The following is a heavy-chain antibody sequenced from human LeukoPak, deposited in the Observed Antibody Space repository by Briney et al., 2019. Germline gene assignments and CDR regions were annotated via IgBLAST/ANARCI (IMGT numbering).Heavy chain of an antibody. CDR1: GFTFSFYA. V-gene: IGHV3-23*01. Sequence: PGGSLRLSCAASGFTFSFYAMSWVRQAPGKGLEWVSTISGSGSDTSYADSVRGRFTISRDNPKNTLYLQMTNLRDDDTALYFCAKGQGFSSTWYADHWGQGTPVTVSS. CDR3: AKGQGFSSTWYADH. CDR2: ISGSGSDT. J-gene: IGHJ5*02. D-gene: IGHD6-13*01.